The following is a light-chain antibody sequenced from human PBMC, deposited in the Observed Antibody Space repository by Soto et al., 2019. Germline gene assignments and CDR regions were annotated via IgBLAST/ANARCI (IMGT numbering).Light chain of an antibody. CDR1: QSVSSN. Sequence: EIVMTQSPATLSVSPGETATPSCRASQSVSSNLAWYQQKPGQAPRLLIYDASTRATGIPARFSGSGSGTEFTLTISSLQSEDFAVYYCQQYNNWPMYTFGEGTKLEIK. CDR3: QQYNNWPMYT. CDR2: DAS. J-gene: IGKJ2*01. V-gene: IGKV3-15*01.